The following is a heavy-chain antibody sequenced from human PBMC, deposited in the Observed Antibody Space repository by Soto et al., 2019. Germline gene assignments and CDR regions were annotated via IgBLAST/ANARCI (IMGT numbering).Heavy chain of an antibody. J-gene: IGHJ5*02. CDR2: IIPIFGTA. D-gene: IGHD6-19*01. Sequence: QVQLVQSGAEVKKPGSSVKVSCKASGGTFSSYAISWVRQAPGQGLEWMGGIIPIFGTANYAQKFQGRVKIPADESTSNAYMELSSLRSADTAVYYCAREGRSSGWYVNWFDPWGQGTLVTVSS. V-gene: IGHV1-69*01. CDR3: AREGRSSGWYVNWFDP. CDR1: GGTFSSYA.